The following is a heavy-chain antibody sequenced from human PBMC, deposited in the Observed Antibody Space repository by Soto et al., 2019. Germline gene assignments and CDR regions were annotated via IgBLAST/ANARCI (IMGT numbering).Heavy chain of an antibody. CDR1: GGSISSGGYY. CDR3: ARYHDSSGYYPSFDY. J-gene: IGHJ4*02. D-gene: IGHD3-22*01. V-gene: IGHV4-61*08. Sequence: TSETLSLTCTVSGGSISSGGYYWTWIRQHPGRGLEWIGYIYHSGSTNYNPSLKSRVTISVDTSKNQFSLKLSSVTAADTAVYYCARYHDSSGYYPSFDYWGQGTLVTVSS. CDR2: IYHSGST.